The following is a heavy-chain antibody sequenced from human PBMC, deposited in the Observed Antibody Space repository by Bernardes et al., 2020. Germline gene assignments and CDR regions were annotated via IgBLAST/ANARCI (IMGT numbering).Heavy chain of an antibody. CDR1: GFTFSSYW. CDR2: INSDGSST. CDR3: ARDHYDFWSGHYTCYGMDV. V-gene: IGHV3-74*01. Sequence: GGSLRLSCAASGFTFSSYWMHWVRQAPGKGLVWVSRINSDGSSTSYADSVKGRFTISRDNAKNTLYLQMNSLRAEDTAVYYCARDHYDFWSGHYTCYGMDVWGKGTTVTVSS. J-gene: IGHJ6*04. D-gene: IGHD3-3*01.